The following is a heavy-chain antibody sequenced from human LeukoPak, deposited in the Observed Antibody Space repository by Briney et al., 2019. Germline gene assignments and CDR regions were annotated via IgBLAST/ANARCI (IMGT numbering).Heavy chain of an antibody. CDR2: INPNNGGT. CDR3: ARGRRYCSSTSCYEAFDI. Sequence: ASVKVSCKASGYTFTGYYMHWVRQAPGQGLEWMGWINPNNGGTNYAQKFQGRVTMTRDTSISTAYMELSRLRSDDTAVYYCARGRRYCSSTSCYEAFDIWGQGTMVTVSS. CDR1: GYTFTGYY. J-gene: IGHJ3*02. D-gene: IGHD2-2*01. V-gene: IGHV1-2*02.